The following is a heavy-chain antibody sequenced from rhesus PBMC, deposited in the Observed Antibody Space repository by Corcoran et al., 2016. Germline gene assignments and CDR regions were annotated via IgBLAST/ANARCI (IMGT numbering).Heavy chain of an antibody. D-gene: IGHD1-1*01. CDR2: INGNSRSS. CDR3: ARDRYPSRFDV. J-gene: IGHJ5-1*01. Sequence: QVQLQESGPGLVKPSETLSLTCAVSGGSFSSYWWSWIRQPPGKGLEWVGEINGNSRSSNSTPSLKSPVTISKDASKNPFSLKLSSVTAADAAVYYCARDRYPSRFDVWGPGVLVTVSS. V-gene: IGHV4-80*01. CDR1: GGSFSSYW.